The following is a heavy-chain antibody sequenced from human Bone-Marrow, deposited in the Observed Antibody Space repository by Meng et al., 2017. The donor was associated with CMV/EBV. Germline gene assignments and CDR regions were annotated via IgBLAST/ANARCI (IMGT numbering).Heavy chain of an antibody. Sequence: ELHLVESVGMLVQPGGSLRLSCAASGFTFSNYWMHWVRQVPGKGLMWVSRIDTYGSITDYADSVKGRFTISRDNTRNILYLQMNSLRVEDTAIYYCARDLSGERDYWSQGTLVTVSS. CDR2: IDTYGSIT. D-gene: IGHD1-26*01. J-gene: IGHJ4*02. V-gene: IGHV3-74*01. CDR3: ARDLSGERDY. CDR1: GFTFSNYW.